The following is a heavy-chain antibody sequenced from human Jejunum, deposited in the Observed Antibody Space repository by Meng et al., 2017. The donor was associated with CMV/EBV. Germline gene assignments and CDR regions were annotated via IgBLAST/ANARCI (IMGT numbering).Heavy chain of an antibody. CDR1: FSRYA. D-gene: IGHD3-3*01. J-gene: IGHJ5*02. CDR2: IIPILGRA. Sequence: FSRYAISWGGQAPGQGLEWMGGIIPILGRANYAQKFQGRVTITADKSTSTAYMELSSLRSEDTAVYYCARDRGITIFGVVRTRWFDPWGQGTLVTVSS. V-gene: IGHV1-69*10. CDR3: ARDRGITIFGVVRTRWFDP.